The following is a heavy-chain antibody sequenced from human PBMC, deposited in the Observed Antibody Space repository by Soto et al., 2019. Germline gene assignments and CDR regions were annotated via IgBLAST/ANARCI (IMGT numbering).Heavy chain of an antibody. CDR3: ARSFLEWLLMDV. Sequence: EVQLVESGGGLVQPGGSLRLSCAASGFTFSSYEMNWVRQAPGKGLEWVSYISSSGSTIYYADSVKGRFIISRDNAKNSLYLQMNSLRAEDTAVYYCARSFLEWLLMDVWGQGTTVTVSS. CDR1: GFTFSSYE. D-gene: IGHD3-3*01. CDR2: ISSSGSTI. J-gene: IGHJ6*02. V-gene: IGHV3-48*03.